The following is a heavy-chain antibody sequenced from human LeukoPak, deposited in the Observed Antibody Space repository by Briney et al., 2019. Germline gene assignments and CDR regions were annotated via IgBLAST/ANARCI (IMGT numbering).Heavy chain of an antibody. J-gene: IGHJ4*02. CDR2: IRYDGSNK. V-gene: IGHV3-30*02. Sequence: RGSLRLSCAASGFTFSSYGMHWVRQAPGKGLEWVAFIRYDGSNKYYADSVKGRFTISRDNSKNTLYLQMNSLRAEDTAVYYCAKDRKVGWFGETILDYWGQGTLVTVSS. CDR1: GFTFSSYG. D-gene: IGHD3-10*01. CDR3: AKDRKVGWFGETILDY.